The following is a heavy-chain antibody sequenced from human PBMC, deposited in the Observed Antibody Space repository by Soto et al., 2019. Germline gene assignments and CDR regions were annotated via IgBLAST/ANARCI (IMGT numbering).Heavy chain of an antibody. J-gene: IGHJ6*02. CDR3: ARGGYYDSSGSRNYYYYGMNV. CDR1: GYTFTSYG. D-gene: IGHD3-22*01. Sequence: QAQLVQSGAEVKKPGASVKVSCKASGYTFTSYGINWVRQAPGQGLEWLGWISAYDGNTKYAQSVQGRVSMTTDTSTNTAYMELRSLRSGDTAMYYCARGGYYDSSGSRNYYYYGMNVWGQGTTVSVSS. V-gene: IGHV1-18*04. CDR2: ISAYDGNT.